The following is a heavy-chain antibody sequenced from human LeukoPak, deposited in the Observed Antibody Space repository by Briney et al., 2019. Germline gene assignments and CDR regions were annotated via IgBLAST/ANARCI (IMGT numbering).Heavy chain of an antibody. Sequence: PSGTLSLTCTVSGGSISSSSYYWGWIRQPPGKGLEWIGSMYHSGSTYYNPSLKSRVTISVDTSKNQFFLRLSSVTAADTAVYYCARHVYVAAVAAHFDYWGQGTLVTVSS. J-gene: IGHJ4*02. CDR1: GGSISSSSYY. V-gene: IGHV4-39*01. CDR2: MYHSGST. D-gene: IGHD6-19*01. CDR3: ARHVYVAAVAAHFDY.